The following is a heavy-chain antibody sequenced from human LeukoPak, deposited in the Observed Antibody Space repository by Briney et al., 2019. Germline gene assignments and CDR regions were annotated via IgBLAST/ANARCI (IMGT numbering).Heavy chain of an antibody. CDR3: AKSAYYDFWSGYYTFDY. CDR1: GFTFSSYA. CDR2: ISGSGGST. V-gene: IGHV3-23*01. D-gene: IGHD3-3*01. Sequence: GGSLRLSCAASGFTFSSYAMSWVRQAPGKGLEWVSAISGSGGSTYYADSVKGRFTISRDNSKNTLYLQMNSLRAEDTAVYYCAKSAYYDFWSGYYTFDYRGQGTLVTVSS. J-gene: IGHJ4*02.